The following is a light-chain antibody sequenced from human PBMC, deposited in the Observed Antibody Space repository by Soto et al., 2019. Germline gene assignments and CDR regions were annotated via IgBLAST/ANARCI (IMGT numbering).Light chain of an antibody. V-gene: IGKV1-39*01. CDR3: PHSYNIPIT. CDR2: AAS. J-gene: IGKJ5*01. Sequence: DIHVAQAPSSRSASVRYKNTITCRASHSISTYLNWYQQKTGKAPKLLIYAASTLQSGVPSRFSGSGYGTDLTIIISSMQAEDVVTVYCPHSYNIPITFGHGRRLEI. CDR1: HSISTY.